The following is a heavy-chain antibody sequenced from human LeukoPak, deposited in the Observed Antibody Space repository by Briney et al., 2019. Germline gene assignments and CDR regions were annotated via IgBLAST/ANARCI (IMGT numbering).Heavy chain of an antibody. D-gene: IGHD6-6*01. CDR1: GYTFTSYY. CDR3: ARERAGLSIAARPYAFDI. Sequence: ASVKVSCKASGYTFTSYYMHWVRQAPGQGLEWMGIINPSGGSTSYAQKFQGRVTMTRDTSTSTVYMELSSLRSEDTAVYYCARERAGLSIAARPYAFDIWGQGTMVTVPS. CDR2: INPSGGST. V-gene: IGHV1-46*01. J-gene: IGHJ3*02.